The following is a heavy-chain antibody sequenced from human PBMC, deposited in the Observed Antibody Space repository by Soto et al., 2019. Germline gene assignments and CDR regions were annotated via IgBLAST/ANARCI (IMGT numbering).Heavy chain of an antibody. J-gene: IGHJ4*02. Sequence: QVQLVQSGAEVKKPGASVKVSCKASGYTFTSYAMHWVRQAPGQRLEWMGWINAGNGNTKYSQKFQGRVTITRDTSASTAYMELSSLRSEDTAVYYCARARSCQPYYFDYWGRGTLVTVSS. V-gene: IGHV1-3*01. D-gene: IGHD6-13*01. CDR1: GYTFTSYA. CDR3: ARARSCQPYYFDY. CDR2: INAGNGNT.